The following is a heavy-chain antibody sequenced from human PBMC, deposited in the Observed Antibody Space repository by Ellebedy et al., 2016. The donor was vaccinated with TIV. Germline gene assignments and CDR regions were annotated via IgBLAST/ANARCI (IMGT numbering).Heavy chain of an antibody. D-gene: IGHD7-27*01. V-gene: IGHV3-7*03. CDR2: TDHDGRVK. CDR1: GFTFSCCA. J-gene: IGHJ5*02. CDR3: ARDNWGPAGP. Sequence: GESLKISCAASGFTFSCCAMSWVRQAPGKGLDWVANTDHDGRVKFYVDSVEGRFTISRDNAKNSLYLQMNSLRAEDTAVYYCARDNWGPAGPWGQGTLVTVSS.